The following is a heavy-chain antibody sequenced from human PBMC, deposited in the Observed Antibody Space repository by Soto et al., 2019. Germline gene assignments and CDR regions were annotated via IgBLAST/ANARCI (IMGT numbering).Heavy chain of an antibody. Sequence: KSSETLSLTCAVYGGSFSGYYWSWIRQPPGKGLEWIGEINHSGSTNYNPSLKSRVTISVDTSKNQFSLKLSSVTAADTAVYYCARTAMVMSDYYYGMDVWGQGTTVTVSS. J-gene: IGHJ6*02. CDR1: GGSFSGYY. D-gene: IGHD5-18*01. CDR2: INHSGST. V-gene: IGHV4-34*01. CDR3: ARTAMVMSDYYYGMDV.